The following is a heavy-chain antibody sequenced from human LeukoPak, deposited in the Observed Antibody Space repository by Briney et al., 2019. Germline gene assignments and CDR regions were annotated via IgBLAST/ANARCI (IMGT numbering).Heavy chain of an antibody. V-gene: IGHV4-59*08. CDR3: ARQNSGYYFDY. Sequence: TSETLSLTCTVSGGSISSYYWSWIRQPPGKGLEWIGYIYYSGSTNYNPSLKSRVTISVDTSKNQFSLKLSSVTAADTAVYYCARQNSGYYFDYWGQGTLVTVSS. J-gene: IGHJ4*02. CDR1: GGSISSYY. D-gene: IGHD2-21*01. CDR2: IYYSGST.